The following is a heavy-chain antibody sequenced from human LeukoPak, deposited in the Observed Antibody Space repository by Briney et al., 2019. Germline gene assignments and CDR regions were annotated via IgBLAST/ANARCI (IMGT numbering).Heavy chain of an antibody. CDR1: GYSFGTYW. CDR2: IFPGTSEV. D-gene: IGHD3-10*01. Sequence: GESLKISCKASGYSFGTYWVGWVRQMPGKGLEYMGIIFPGTSEVRYSPAFQGQVTISADKSISTAYLQWTSLKASDTAMYYCARHTGRPQAGWFDPWGQGTLVTVSS. V-gene: IGHV5-51*01. J-gene: IGHJ5*02. CDR3: ARHTGRPQAGWFDP.